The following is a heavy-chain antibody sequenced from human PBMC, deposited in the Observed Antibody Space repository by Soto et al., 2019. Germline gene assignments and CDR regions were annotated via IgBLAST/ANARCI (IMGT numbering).Heavy chain of an antibody. J-gene: IGHJ4*02. CDR1: GFTFSSYG. CDR3: ARAGVESSGFDH. Sequence: QVQLVESGGGVVQPGRSLRLSCAASGFTFSSYGMHWVRQAPGKGLEWVAVIWYDGTKKYYRDSVEGRFTISRDNSKNTLYLHMSSLRADDTAVYYCARAGVESSGFDHWGQGTLLTVSS. CDR2: IWYDGTKK. D-gene: IGHD6-19*01. V-gene: IGHV3-33*01.